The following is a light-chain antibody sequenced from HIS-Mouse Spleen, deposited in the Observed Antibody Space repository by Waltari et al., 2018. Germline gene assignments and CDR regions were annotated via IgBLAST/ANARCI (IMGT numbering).Light chain of an antibody. CDR2: DDS. Sequence: SYVLTQPPPASVAPGKTARITCGGHNIGSKSVHVYQQKPGQAPVLVVYDDSDRPSGIPERFSGSNSGNTATLTISRVEAGDEADYYCQVWDSSSDHPVFGGGTKLTVL. J-gene: IGLJ3*02. V-gene: IGLV3-21*03. CDR1: NIGSKS. CDR3: QVWDSSSDHPV.